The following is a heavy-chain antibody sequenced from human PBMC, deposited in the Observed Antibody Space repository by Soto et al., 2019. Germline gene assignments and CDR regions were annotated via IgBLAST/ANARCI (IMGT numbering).Heavy chain of an antibody. V-gene: IGHV1-69*01. CDR1: GGTFSSYA. Sequence: QVQLVQSGAEVKKPGSSVKVSCKASGGTFSSYAISWVRQAPGQGLEWMGGIIPIFGTANYAQKFQGRVTITADESTSTAHMELSSLRSEDTAVYYCARGGVGWGYYGMDVWGQGTTVTVSS. J-gene: IGHJ6*02. CDR2: IIPIFGTA. CDR3: ARGGVGWGYYGMDV. D-gene: IGHD6-19*01.